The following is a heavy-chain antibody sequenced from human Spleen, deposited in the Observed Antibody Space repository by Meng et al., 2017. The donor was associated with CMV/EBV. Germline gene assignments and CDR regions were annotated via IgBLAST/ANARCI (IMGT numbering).Heavy chain of an antibody. CDR3: ARDGDREYDF. CDR1: GGAVSNTDYH. CDR2: MSYSGST. Sequence: QGSGPGLVKPSETWSLTCTFSGGAVSNTDYHWGWIRQPPGKGLEWIGSMSYSGSTHHNPSLKNRVTISIDPSKNQFSLKLTSVTAADTAVYFCARDGDREYDFWGQGTLVTVSS. J-gene: IGHJ4*02. V-gene: IGHV4-39*07. D-gene: IGHD3-3*01.